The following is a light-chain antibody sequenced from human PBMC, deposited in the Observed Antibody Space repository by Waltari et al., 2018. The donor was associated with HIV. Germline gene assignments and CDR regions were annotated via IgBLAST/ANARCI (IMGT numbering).Light chain of an antibody. CDR1: RSADKW. Sequence: DRVSITCRASRSADKWVAWYQQKPGKAPRLLIHKASTLQNGVPSRFSGRGSGTEFTLTISSLQPDDFATYYCQQYNSLPTFGGGTEV. V-gene: IGKV1-5*03. CDR2: KAS. J-gene: IGKJ4*01. CDR3: QQYNSLPT.